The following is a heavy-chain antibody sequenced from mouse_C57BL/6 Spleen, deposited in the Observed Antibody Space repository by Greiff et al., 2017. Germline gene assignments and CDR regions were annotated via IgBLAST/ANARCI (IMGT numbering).Heavy chain of an antibody. CDR3: ARSWDYDFYYAMAY. CDR2: IDPNSGGT. J-gene: IGHJ4*01. CDR1: GYTFTSYW. Sequence: QVQLQQPGAELVKPGASVKLSCKASGYTFTSYWMHWVKQRPGRGLEWIGRIDPNSGGTKYSEKFKRKATLTVDKPSSAAYMQLSSLTSEDSAVYYCARSWDYDFYYAMAYWGQGTSVTVSS. V-gene: IGHV1-72*01. D-gene: IGHD2-4*01.